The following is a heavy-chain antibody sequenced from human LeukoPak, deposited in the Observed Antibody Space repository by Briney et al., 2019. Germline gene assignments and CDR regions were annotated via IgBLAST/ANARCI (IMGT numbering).Heavy chain of an antibody. CDR1: GYSFTSYW. CDR2: IDPSDSYT. V-gene: IGHV5-10-1*01. D-gene: IGHD4-17*01. CDR3: ARGKMTTVTTRGIYYFDY. J-gene: IGHJ4*02. Sequence: GESLRISCKGSGYSFTSYWISWVRQMPGKGLEWMGRIDPSDSYTNFSPSFQGHVTISADKSISTASLQWISLKASDTAMYYCARGKMTTVTTRGIYYFDYWGQGTLVTASS.